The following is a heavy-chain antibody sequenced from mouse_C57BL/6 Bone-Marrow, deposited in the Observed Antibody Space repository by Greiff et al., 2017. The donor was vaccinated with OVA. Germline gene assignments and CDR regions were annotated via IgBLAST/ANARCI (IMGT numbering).Heavy chain of an antibody. J-gene: IGHJ4*01. CDR2: ISNGGGST. CDR3: ACTVVADYYAMDY. Sequence: EVMLVESGGGLVQPGGSLKLSCAASGFTFSDYYMYWVRQTPEKRLEWVAYISNGGGSTYYPDTVKGRFTISRDNAKNTLYLQMSRLKSEDTAMYYCACTVVADYYAMDYWGQGTSVTVSS. CDR1: GFTFSDYY. D-gene: IGHD1-1*01. V-gene: IGHV5-12*01.